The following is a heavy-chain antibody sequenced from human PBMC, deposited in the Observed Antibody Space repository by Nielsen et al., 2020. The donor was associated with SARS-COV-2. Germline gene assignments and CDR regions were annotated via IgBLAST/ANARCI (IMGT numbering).Heavy chain of an antibody. V-gene: IGHV3-9*01. CDR2: ISWNSGSI. D-gene: IGHD3-10*01. Sequence: GGSLRLSCAASGFTFDDYAMHWVRQAPGKGLEWVSGISWNSGSIGYADSVKGRFTISRDNAKNSLYLQMNSLRAEDTALYYCAKIPTYGSGSYVGYWGQGTLVTVSS. CDR1: GFTFDDYA. CDR3: AKIPTYGSGSYVGY. J-gene: IGHJ4*02.